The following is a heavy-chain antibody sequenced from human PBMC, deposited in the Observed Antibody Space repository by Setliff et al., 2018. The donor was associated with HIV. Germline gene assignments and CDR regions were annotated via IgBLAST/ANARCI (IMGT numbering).Heavy chain of an antibody. CDR2: IFSTGDT. D-gene: IGHD5-12*01. CDR3: AREPIVTTRQGFFDL. CDR1: GDSFSSATHF. V-gene: IGHV4-31*11. J-gene: IGHJ4*02. Sequence: PSENLSLTCAVSGDSFSSATHFWSWVRQRPGKGLEWLGYIFSTGDTDYNPSLKGRLTISLDTSDNHLYLRLNSVTAADTAVYYCAREPIVTTRQGFFDLWGQGMLVTVSS.